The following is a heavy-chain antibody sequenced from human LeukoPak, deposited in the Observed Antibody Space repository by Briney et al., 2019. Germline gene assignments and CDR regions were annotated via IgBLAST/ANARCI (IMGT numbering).Heavy chain of an antibody. D-gene: IGHD3-3*01. J-gene: IGHJ6*03. CDR2: ISSSSSTI. V-gene: IGHV3-48*01. CDR3: AKGSKEVLFTRDHYMDV. Sequence: GGSLRLSCAASGFTFSSYWMSWVRQAPGKGLEWVSYISSSSSTIYYADSVKGRFTISRDNSKSKLYLQMNSLRAEDTAVYYCAKGSKEVLFTRDHYMDVWGKGTTVTISS. CDR1: GFTFSSYW.